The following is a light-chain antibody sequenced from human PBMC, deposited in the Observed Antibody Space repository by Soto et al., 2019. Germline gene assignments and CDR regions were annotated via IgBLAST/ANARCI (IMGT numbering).Light chain of an antibody. CDR3: SSYAGSSTLYV. CDR1: ASDLGVYNY. CDR2: EVT. V-gene: IGLV2-8*01. Sequence: QSVLTQPPTASGALGQSVTISCTVTASDLGVYNYVSWYQQHAGKAPKLLIYEVTKRPSGVPDRFSGSKSGNTASLTVSGLQAEDEADYYCSSYAGSSTLYVFGTGTKVTVL. J-gene: IGLJ1*01.